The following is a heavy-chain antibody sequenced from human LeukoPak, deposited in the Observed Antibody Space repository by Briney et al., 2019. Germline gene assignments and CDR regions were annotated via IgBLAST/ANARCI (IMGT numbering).Heavy chain of an antibody. Sequence: PSETLSLTCAVYGGSFSGYYWSWIRQPPGKGLEWIGQINHSGSTNYNPSLKSRVTISVDTSKNQFSLKLSSVTAADTAVYYCARGTIRDYWGQGTLVTVSS. V-gene: IGHV4-34*01. CDR1: GGSFSGYY. J-gene: IGHJ4*02. CDR3: ARGTIRDY. CDR2: INHSGST.